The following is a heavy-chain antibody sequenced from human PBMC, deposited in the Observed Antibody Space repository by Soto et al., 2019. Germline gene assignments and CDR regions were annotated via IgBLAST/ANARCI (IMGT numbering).Heavy chain of an antibody. CDR1: GVTFSRQD. CDR2: IIPIFGTP. D-gene: IGHD5-12*01. Sequence: ASVKVSCKASGVTFSRQDMRWVRQAPGQGLEWMGGIIPIFGTPQYAEKFQDRVTITADESTSTAYMEPSSLTSEDTAVYYCATNEGRDGYSFDSWGQGTLVTVSS. CDR3: ATNEGRDGYSFDS. J-gene: IGHJ4*02. V-gene: IGHV1-69*13.